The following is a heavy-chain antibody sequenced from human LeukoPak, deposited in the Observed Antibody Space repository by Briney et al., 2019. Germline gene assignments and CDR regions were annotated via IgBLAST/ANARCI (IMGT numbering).Heavy chain of an antibody. Sequence: SGGSLRLSCAASGFTFSSYGMHWVRQAPGKGLEWVSSISSSSSYIYYADSVKGRFTISRDNAKNSLYLQMNSLRAEDTAVYYCARHAQIGRNDAFDIWGQGTMVTVSS. J-gene: IGHJ3*02. D-gene: IGHD1-14*01. CDR3: ARHAQIGRNDAFDI. CDR2: ISSSSSYI. CDR1: GFTFSSYG. V-gene: IGHV3-21*01.